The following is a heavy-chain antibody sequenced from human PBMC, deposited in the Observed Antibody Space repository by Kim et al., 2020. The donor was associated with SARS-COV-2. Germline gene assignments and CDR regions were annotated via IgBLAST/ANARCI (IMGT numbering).Heavy chain of an antibody. D-gene: IGHD3-22*01. CDR3: ATLYYYDSSGYLSKCAFDI. V-gene: IGHV4-39*01. CDR1: GGSISSSSYY. J-gene: IGHJ3*02. Sequence: SETLSLTCTVSGGSISSSSYYWGWIRQPPGKGLEWIGSIYYSGSTYYNPSLKSRVTISVDTSKNQFSLKLSSVTAADTAVYYCATLYYYDSSGYLSKCAFDIWGQGTMVTVSS. CDR2: IYYSGST.